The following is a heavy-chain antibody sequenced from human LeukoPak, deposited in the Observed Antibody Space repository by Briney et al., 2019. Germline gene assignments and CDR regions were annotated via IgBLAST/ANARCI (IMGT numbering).Heavy chain of an antibody. CDR1: GFTFSSYA. J-gene: IGHJ4*02. CDR2: ISGSGGST. Sequence: GGSLRLSCAASGFTFSSYAMSWVRQAPGKGLEWVSAISGSGGSTYYADSVKGRFTISRDNSKNTLYLQMNSLRAEDTAVYYCAKDEGQQWLVGPFDYWDQGTLVTVSS. D-gene: IGHD6-19*01. V-gene: IGHV3-23*01. CDR3: AKDEGQQWLVGPFDY.